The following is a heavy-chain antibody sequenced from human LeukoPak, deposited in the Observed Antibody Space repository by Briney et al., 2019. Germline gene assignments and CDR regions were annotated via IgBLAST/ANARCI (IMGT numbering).Heavy chain of an antibody. D-gene: IGHD3-3*02. CDR2: IFYSGIV. CDR1: GDSTSRYY. CDR3: ARGAILEWSPHAFDI. V-gene: IGHV4-59*01. Sequence: SETLSLTCTVSGDSTSRYYWSWIRQPPGKGLEFLGYIFYSGIVNYNPSLKSRVTMSVDSSKNQVSLKVRSVTAAGTAVYYCARGAILEWSPHAFDIWGQGTMVTVSS. J-gene: IGHJ3*02.